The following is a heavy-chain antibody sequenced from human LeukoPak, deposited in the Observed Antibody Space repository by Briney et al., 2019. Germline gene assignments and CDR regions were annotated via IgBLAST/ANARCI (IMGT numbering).Heavy chain of an antibody. CDR2: ISWNSGSI. CDR3: AKELGYCSSTSCSNYYYYGMDV. J-gene: IGHJ6*02. V-gene: IGHV3-9*01. Sequence: GRSLRLSCAASGFTFDDYAMHWVRQAPGKGLEWVSGISWNSGSIGYADSVKGRFTISRDNAKNSLYLQMNSLRAEDTALYYCAKELGYCSSTSCSNYYYYGMDVWGQGTTVTVSS. D-gene: IGHD2-2*01. CDR1: GFTFDDYA.